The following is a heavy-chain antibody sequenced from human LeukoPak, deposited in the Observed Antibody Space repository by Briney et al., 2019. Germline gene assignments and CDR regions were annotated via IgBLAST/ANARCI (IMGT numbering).Heavy chain of an antibody. D-gene: IGHD2-21*02. CDR2: ISYDGSNK. CDR3: ARDYMVVTSKTLDY. Sequence: PGGSLRLSCAASGFTFSSYAMHWVRQAPGKGLEWVAVISYDGSNKYYADSVKGRFTISRDNSKNTLYLQMNSQRAEDTAVYYCARDYMVVTSKTLDYWGQGTLVTVSS. V-gene: IGHV3-30-3*01. CDR1: GFTFSSYA. J-gene: IGHJ4*02.